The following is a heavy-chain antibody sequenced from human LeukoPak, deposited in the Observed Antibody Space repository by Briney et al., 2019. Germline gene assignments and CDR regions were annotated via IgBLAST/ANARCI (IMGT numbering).Heavy chain of an antibody. D-gene: IGHD3-10*01. CDR2: ISGSGGST. Sequence: QPGGSLRLSCAASGFTFSSYAMSWVRQAPGKGLEWVSGISGSGGSTYYADSVKGRFTISRDNSKNTLYLQMNSLRAEDTAVYYCAKYILRPMVRGVFDPWGQGTLVTVSS. CDR3: AKYILRPMVRGVFDP. CDR1: GFTFSSYA. V-gene: IGHV3-23*01. J-gene: IGHJ5*02.